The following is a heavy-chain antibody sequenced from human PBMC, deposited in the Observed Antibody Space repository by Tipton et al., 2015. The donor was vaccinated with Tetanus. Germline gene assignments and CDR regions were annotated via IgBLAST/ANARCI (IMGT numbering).Heavy chain of an antibody. D-gene: IGHD1-7*01. Sequence: SLRLSCAASGFTFSSYSMNWVRQAPGKGLEWVSSISSSSSYIYYADSVKGRFTISRDNAKNSLYLQMNSLRAEDTAVYYCARFPTGTTSFDYWGQGTLVTVSS. CDR2: ISSSSSYI. CDR3: ARFPTGTTSFDY. J-gene: IGHJ4*02. V-gene: IGHV3-21*01. CDR1: GFTFSSYS.